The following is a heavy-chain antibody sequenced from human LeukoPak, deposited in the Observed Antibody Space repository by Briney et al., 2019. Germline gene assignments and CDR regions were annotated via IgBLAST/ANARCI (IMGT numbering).Heavy chain of an antibody. V-gene: IGHV4-4*02. CDR1: GGSITSANW. J-gene: IGHJ6*03. CDR2: IYHTGNT. D-gene: IGHD6-13*01. CDR3: AREGRAAGTYYYYYMDV. Sequence: SETLSLTCAVSGGSITSANWWSWVRQSPGKGLEWIGEIYHTGNTNYNPSLNSRVSISLDTSENQFSLRLTSVTAADTAVYYCAREGRAAGTYYYYYMDVWGKGTTVTVSS.